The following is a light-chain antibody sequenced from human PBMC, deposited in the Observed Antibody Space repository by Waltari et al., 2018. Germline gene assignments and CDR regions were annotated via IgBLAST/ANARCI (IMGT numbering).Light chain of an antibody. V-gene: IGLV6-57*03. CDR2: EDN. CDR1: SGNIATNY. CDR3: QSFDSSHVV. J-gene: IGLJ2*01. Sequence: FMLTQPHSVSEHPGQTVTISCTRSSGNIATNYVQWYQQRPGSAPTKVIYEDNQRPSGVPDRFSGSIDSSSNSASLIISGLKAEDEADYYCQSFDSSHVVFGGGTKLTVL.